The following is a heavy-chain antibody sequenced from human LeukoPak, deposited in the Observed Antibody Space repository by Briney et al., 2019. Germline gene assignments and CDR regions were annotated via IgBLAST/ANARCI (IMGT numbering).Heavy chain of an antibody. V-gene: IGHV3-64D*06. J-gene: IGHJ3*02. Sequence: PGGSLRLSCSASGFTFNSYPVHWVRQAPGKGLEYVSGISRNGGSTYYADSVKGRFTISRDNSKNTLYLQMSSLRAEDTAVYYCVKESGFMVAPNRAFDIWGQGTMVTVSS. CDR3: VKESGFMVAPNRAFDI. CDR1: GFTFNSYP. D-gene: IGHD4/OR15-4a*01. CDR2: ISRNGGST.